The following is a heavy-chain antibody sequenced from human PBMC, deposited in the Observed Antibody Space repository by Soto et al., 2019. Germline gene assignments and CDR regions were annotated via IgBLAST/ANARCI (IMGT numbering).Heavy chain of an antibody. CDR1: GGSISSYY. Sequence: TLSLTCTVSGGSISSYYWSWIRQPPGKGLEWIGYIYYSGSTNYNPSLKSRVTISVDTSKNQFSLKLSSVTAADTAVYYCAREGYSGYVGLDYWGQGTLVTVSS. D-gene: IGHD5-12*01. CDR2: IYYSGST. J-gene: IGHJ4*02. CDR3: AREGYSGYVGLDY. V-gene: IGHV4-59*01.